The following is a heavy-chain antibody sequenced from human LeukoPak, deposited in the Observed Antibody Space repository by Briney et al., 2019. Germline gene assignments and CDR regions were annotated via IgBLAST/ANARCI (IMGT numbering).Heavy chain of an antibody. CDR3: ARFGYGGNFADC. J-gene: IGHJ4*02. CDR2: INASNGGT. V-gene: IGHV1-18*01. Sequence: GASVKLSCKASGYTFTNNGMNWVRQAPGQGLEWIGRINASNGGTAYAQKFKGRVTMTTDTSTSTPYLELRSLIPDDTAMYYCARFGYGGNFADCWGQGTLVTVS. CDR1: GYTFTNNG. D-gene: IGHD4-23*01.